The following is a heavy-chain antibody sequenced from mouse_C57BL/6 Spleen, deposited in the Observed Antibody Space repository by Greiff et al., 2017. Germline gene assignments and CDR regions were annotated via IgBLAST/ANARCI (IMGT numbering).Heavy chain of an antibody. CDR1: GYAFSSSW. Sequence: VKLMESGPKLVKPGASVKISCKASGYAFSSSWMNWVKQRPGKGLEWIGRIYPGDGDTNYNGKFKGKATPTADKSSSTAYMQLSSLTSEDSAVYFCAIYSTWFAYWGQGTLVTVSA. D-gene: IGHD2-5*01. CDR3: AIYSTWFAY. J-gene: IGHJ3*01. CDR2: IYPGDGDT. V-gene: IGHV1-82*01.